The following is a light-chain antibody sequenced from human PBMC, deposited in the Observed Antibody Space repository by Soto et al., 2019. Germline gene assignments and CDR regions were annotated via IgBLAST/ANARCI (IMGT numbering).Light chain of an antibody. CDR2: EAS. CDR1: QSVSTW. J-gene: IGKJ4*01. V-gene: IGKV1-5*03. CDR3: QQYTSSPLT. Sequence: DIHMTQSPSTLSASVGDRVTITCRASQSVSTWLAWYQHKPGKAPNLLIYEASHLESGVPSRFSASGSGTDFTLTISGLQPDDSATYYCQQYTSSPLTFGGGTKVEIQ.